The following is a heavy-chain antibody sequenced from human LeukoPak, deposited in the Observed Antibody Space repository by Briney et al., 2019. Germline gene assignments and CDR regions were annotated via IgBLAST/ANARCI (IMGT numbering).Heavy chain of an antibody. J-gene: IGHJ4*02. D-gene: IGHD6-19*01. CDR1: TFTFSHYW. CDR2: INPDETGK. CDR3: ARDPGWGAVDL. Sequence: GGSLRLSCADSTFTFSHYWMDWLRQAPGKGLEWVATINPDETGKYYVDSVKGRFNISRDNAKSSLYLQMNSLRAEDTAVYYCARDPGWGAVDLWGQGTLVTVSS. V-gene: IGHV3-7*01.